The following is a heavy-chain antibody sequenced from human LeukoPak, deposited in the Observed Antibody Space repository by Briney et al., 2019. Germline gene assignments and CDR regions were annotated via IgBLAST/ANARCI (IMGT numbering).Heavy chain of an antibody. J-gene: IGHJ4*02. D-gene: IGHD3-22*01. V-gene: IGHV3-23*01. CDR1: GFTFSSYA. CDR2: ISGSGGST. Sequence: GGSLRLSCAASGFTFSSYAMSWVRQAPGKGLEWVSAISGSGGSTYYADSVKGRFTISRDNSRNTLYLQMNSLRAEDTAVYYCARGSGYLETFDYWGQGTLVTVSS. CDR3: ARGSGYLETFDY.